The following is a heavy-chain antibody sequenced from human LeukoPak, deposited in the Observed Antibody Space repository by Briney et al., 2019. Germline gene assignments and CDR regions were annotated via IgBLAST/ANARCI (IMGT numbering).Heavy chain of an antibody. CDR3: AKGGYYDSSGYYPFDY. D-gene: IGHD3-22*01. Sequence: GGSLRLSCAASGFTFSSHAMSWVRQAPGKGLEWVSAISGSGGSTYYADSVKGRFTISRDNSKNTLYLQMNSLRAEDTAVYYCAKGGYYDSSGYYPFDYWGQGTLVTVSS. V-gene: IGHV3-23*01. J-gene: IGHJ4*02. CDR2: ISGSGGST. CDR1: GFTFSSHA.